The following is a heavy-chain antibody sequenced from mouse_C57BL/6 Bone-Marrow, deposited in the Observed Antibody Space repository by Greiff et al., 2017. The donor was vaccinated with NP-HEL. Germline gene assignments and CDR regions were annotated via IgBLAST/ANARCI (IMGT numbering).Heavy chain of an antibody. Sequence: SGPELVKPGASVKISCKASGYAFSSSWMNWVKQRPGKGLEWIGRIYPGDGDTNYNGKFKGKATLTADKSSSTAYMQLSSLTSEDSAVYFCARSGYYGSRDYFDYWGQGTTLTVSS. V-gene: IGHV1-82*01. CDR1: GYAFSSSW. CDR3: ARSGYYGSRDYFDY. CDR2: IYPGDGDT. J-gene: IGHJ2*01. D-gene: IGHD1-1*01.